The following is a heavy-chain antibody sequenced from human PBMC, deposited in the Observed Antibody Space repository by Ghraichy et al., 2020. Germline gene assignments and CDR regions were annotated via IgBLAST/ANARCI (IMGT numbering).Heavy chain of an antibody. Sequence: GESLNISCAASGFTFSTYDMSWVRQAPGKGLEWVSSLSGTTRHIYYADSVRGRFTISRDNAKNSLYLQMNSLRAEDTAVYYCAGGLTPLRHSGEDYWGQGALVTVSS. D-gene: IGHD1-14*01. CDR2: LSGTTRHI. V-gene: IGHV3-21*01. CDR3: AGGLTPLRHSGEDY. CDR1: GFTFSTYD. J-gene: IGHJ4*02.